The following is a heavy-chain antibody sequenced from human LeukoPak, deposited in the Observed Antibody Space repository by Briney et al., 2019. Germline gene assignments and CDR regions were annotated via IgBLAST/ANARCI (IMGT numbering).Heavy chain of an antibody. CDR1: GYIFTSYP. CDR3: ARDRAMADY. V-gene: IGHV1-3*04. Sequence: ASVKVSCKASGYIFTSYPIHWVRQAPGQRLEWMGWINTGNGNTKYSQKFEGRVTVTRDTSATAAYMELSSLRSEDTTVYYCARDRAMADYWGQGTLVTVSS. D-gene: IGHD5-18*01. J-gene: IGHJ4*02. CDR2: INTGNGNT.